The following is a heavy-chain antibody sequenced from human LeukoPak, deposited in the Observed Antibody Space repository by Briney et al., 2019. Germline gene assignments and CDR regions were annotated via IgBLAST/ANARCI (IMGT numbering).Heavy chain of an antibody. J-gene: IGHJ6*04. CDR3: ARALLRYFDWLLYPYYYYGMDV. Sequence: SVKVSCKASGGTFSSYAISWVRQAPGQGLEWMGGIIPIFGTANYAQKFQGRVTITADKSTSTAYMELSSLRSEDTAVYYCARALLRYFDWLLYPYYYYGMDVWGKGTTVTVSS. CDR1: GGTFSSYA. V-gene: IGHV1-69*06. CDR2: IIPIFGTA. D-gene: IGHD3-9*01.